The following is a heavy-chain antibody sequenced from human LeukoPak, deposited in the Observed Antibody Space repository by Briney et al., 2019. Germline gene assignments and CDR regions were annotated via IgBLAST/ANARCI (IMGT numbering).Heavy chain of an antibody. V-gene: IGHV4-59*10. CDR1: GGSFSGYY. CDR3: ARVFNYDSSGYRDNYYYYMDV. D-gene: IGHD3-22*01. CDR2: IYTSGST. Sequence: PSETLSLTCAVYGGSFSGYYWSWIRQPPGKGLEWIGRIYTSGSTNYNPSLKSRVTMSVDTSKNQFSLKLSSVTAADTAVYYCARVFNYDSSGYRDNYYYYMDVWGKGTTVTISS. J-gene: IGHJ6*03.